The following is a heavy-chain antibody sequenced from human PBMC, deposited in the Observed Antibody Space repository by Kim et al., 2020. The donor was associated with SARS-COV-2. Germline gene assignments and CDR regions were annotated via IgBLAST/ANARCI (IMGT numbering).Heavy chain of an antibody. CDR1: GGSISSGGYY. D-gene: IGHD4-17*01. Sequence: SETLSLTCTVSGGSISSGGYYWSWIRQHPGKGLEWIGYIYYSGSTYYNPSLKSRVTISVDTSKNQFSLKLSSVTAADTAVYYCARDHPPPLKYGDYTIGWFDPWGQGTLVTVSS. J-gene: IGHJ5*02. CDR2: IYYSGST. CDR3: ARDHPPPLKYGDYTIGWFDP. V-gene: IGHV4-31*03.